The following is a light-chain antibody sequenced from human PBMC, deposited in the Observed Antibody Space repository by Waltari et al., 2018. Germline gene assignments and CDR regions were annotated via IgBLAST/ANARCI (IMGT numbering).Light chain of an antibody. J-gene: IGKJ5*01. Sequence: EVVLTQSPDTLSLSPGERATLSCRASQTVTSSYLAWYQQKSGQPPRLLMYAAYNRATGIPDSFSGSGSGTDFTLTISRLEPEDFAVYYCQHYADSRITFGQGTRLEIK. V-gene: IGKV3-20*01. CDR3: QHYADSRIT. CDR2: AAY. CDR1: QTVTSSY.